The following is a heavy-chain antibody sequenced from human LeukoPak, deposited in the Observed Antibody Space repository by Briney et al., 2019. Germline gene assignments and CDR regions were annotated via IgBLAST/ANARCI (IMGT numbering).Heavy chain of an antibody. V-gene: IGHV3-21*01. CDR2: ISSSSSYI. Sequence: GGSLRLSCAASGFTFSSYSMNWVRQAPGKGLEWVSSISSSSSYIYYADSVKGRFTISRDKAKNSLYMQMNSLRAEDTAIYYCAREGMVATFDYWGQGTLVTVSS. CDR3: AREGMVATFDY. J-gene: IGHJ4*02. D-gene: IGHD5-12*01. CDR1: GFTFSSYS.